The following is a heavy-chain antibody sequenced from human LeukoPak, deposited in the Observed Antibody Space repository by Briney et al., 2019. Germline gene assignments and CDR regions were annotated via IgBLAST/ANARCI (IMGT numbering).Heavy chain of an antibody. CDR1: GFTFSGSA. Sequence: GGSLRLSCAASGFTFSGSAMHWVRQASGEGLEWVGRMRGKANSYATAYAASVKGRFTISRDDSKNTAYLQMNSLKTEDTAVYYCTRHEGARDSSGYVDYWGQGTLVTVSS. CDR2: MRGKANSYAT. D-gene: IGHD3-22*01. CDR3: TRHEGARDSSGYVDY. J-gene: IGHJ4*02. V-gene: IGHV3-73*01.